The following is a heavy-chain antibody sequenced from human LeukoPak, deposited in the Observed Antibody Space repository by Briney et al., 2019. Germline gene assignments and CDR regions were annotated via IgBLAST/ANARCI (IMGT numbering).Heavy chain of an antibody. J-gene: IGHJ5*02. Sequence: SETLSLTCTVSGASINSRDYYWGWIRQPPGQGLEWIGSIYSDGTTYYNPSLKSRVTISVDRSKNQFSLKLSSVTAADTAVYYCARTEEHSPFDPWGQGTLVTVSS. CDR3: ARTEEHSPFDP. CDR2: IYSDGTT. D-gene: IGHD3-3*02. CDR1: GASINSRDYY. V-gene: IGHV4-39*07.